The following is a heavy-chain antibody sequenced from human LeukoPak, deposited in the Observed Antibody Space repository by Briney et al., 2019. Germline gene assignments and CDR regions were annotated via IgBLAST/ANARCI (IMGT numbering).Heavy chain of an antibody. V-gene: IGHV3-21*01. CDR2: ISSSSSYI. D-gene: IGHD6-19*01. J-gene: IGHJ4*02. CDR3: ASSLGGSSGWYIYFDY. CDR1: GFTFSSYS. Sequence: GGSLRLSCAASGFTFSSYSMNWVRQAPGKGLEWVSSISSSSSYIYYADSVKGRFTISRDNAKNSLYLQMNSLRAEDTAVYYCASSLGGSSGWYIYFDYWGQGTLVTVSS.